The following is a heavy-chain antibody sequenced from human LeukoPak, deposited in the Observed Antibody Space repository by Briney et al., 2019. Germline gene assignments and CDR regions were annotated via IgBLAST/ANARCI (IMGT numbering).Heavy chain of an antibody. J-gene: IGHJ4*02. V-gene: IGHV3-23*01. D-gene: IGHD6-19*01. CDR1: GFTFSAYA. CDR3: AKDGSGWYTYYFDY. CDR2: MSGSGGMT. Sequence: GGSLRLSCAVSGFTFSAYAMSWVRQAPGKGPEWVSAMSGSGGMTYYADSVKGRFSISRDNSKNTLHLQMNSLRAEDTAVYYCAKDGSGWYTYYFDYWGQGTLVTVSS.